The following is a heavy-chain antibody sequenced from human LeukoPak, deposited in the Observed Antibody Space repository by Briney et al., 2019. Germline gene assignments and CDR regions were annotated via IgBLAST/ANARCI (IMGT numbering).Heavy chain of an antibody. CDR3: ASAGARRDY. Sequence: GGSLRLSCAASGFIFSTYAMSCVRQAPGKGLEWVSGISGSGGPTYYAESLKGRFTISRDNAKNSLYLQMNSLRAEDTAVYYCASAGARRDYWGQGTLVTVSS. J-gene: IGHJ4*02. V-gene: IGHV3-23*01. D-gene: IGHD6-13*01. CDR1: GFIFSTYA. CDR2: ISGSGGPT.